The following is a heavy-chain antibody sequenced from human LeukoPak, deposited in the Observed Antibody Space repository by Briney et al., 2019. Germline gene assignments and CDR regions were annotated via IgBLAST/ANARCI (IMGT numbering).Heavy chain of an antibody. CDR1: GGSFSGYY. Sequence: SETLSLTCAVYGGSFSGYYWSWIRQPPGKGLEWIGEINHSGSTNYNPSLKSRVTISVDTSKNKFSLKLSSVTAADTAVYYCARRNYDFWSGYLPRSFWSDPWGQGTLVTVSS. J-gene: IGHJ5*02. V-gene: IGHV4-34*01. CDR2: INHSGST. D-gene: IGHD3-3*01. CDR3: ARRNYDFWSGYLPRSFWSDP.